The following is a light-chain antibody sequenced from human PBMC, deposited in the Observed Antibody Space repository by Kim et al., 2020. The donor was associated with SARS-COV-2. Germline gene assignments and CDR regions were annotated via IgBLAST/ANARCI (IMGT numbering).Light chain of an antibody. CDR1: KLGDKY. CDR2: QDS. Sequence: VAVSPGQAASITCSGDKLGDKYACWYQQKPGQSPVLVIYQDSKRPSGIPERFSGSNSGNTATLTISGTQAMDEADYYCQAWDSSTWVFGGGTQLTVL. V-gene: IGLV3-1*01. CDR3: QAWDSSTWV. J-gene: IGLJ3*02.